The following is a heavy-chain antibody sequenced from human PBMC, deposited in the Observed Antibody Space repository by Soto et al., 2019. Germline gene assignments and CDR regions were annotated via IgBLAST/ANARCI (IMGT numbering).Heavy chain of an antibody. Sequence: NPGGSLRLSCEASGITFSDHYMTWIRQAPGKGLEWISYISGTAGTIYYADSVKGRFTISRDNAKNSLFLQLTSLTAEDTAVYYCARAPYYGSGTYYYYALDVWGQGTTVTVSS. D-gene: IGHD3-10*01. V-gene: IGHV3-11*01. J-gene: IGHJ6*02. CDR2: ISGTAGTI. CDR1: GITFSDHY. CDR3: ARAPYYGSGTYYYYALDV.